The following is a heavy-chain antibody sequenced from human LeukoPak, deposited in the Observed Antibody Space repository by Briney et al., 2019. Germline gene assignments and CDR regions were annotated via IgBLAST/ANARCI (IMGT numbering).Heavy chain of an antibody. Sequence: GGSLRLSCAASGFTFSSYEMNWVRQAPGKGLEWVSSISSSGSTIYYADSVKGRFTISRDNAKNSLYLQMNSLRAEDTAVYYCSGYSSGWYRNYWGQGTLVTVSS. V-gene: IGHV3-48*03. J-gene: IGHJ4*02. D-gene: IGHD6-19*01. CDR2: ISSSGSTI. CDR3: SGYSSGWYRNY. CDR1: GFTFSSYE.